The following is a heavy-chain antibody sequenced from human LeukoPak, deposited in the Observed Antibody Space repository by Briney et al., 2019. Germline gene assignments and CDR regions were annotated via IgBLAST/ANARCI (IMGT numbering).Heavy chain of an antibody. D-gene: IGHD5-12*01. CDR2: ISWDGGST. V-gene: IGHV3-43*01. CDR1: GFTFDDYT. Sequence: PGGSLRLSCAASGFTFDDYTMHWVRQAPGKGLEWVSLISWDGGSTYYADSVEGRFTISRDNSKNSLYLQMNSLRTEDTALYYCVKPADVASRFDYWGQGTLVTVSS. J-gene: IGHJ4*02. CDR3: VKPADVASRFDY.